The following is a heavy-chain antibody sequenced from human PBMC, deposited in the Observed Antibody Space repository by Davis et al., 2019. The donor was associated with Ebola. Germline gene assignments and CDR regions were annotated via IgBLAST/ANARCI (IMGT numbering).Heavy chain of an antibody. CDR1: GGSMTSYY. J-gene: IGHJ4*02. V-gene: IGHV4-39*01. CDR3: ARLISTYSSTWWDY. CDR2: IYYSGST. D-gene: IGHD6-13*01. Sequence: MPSETLSLTCTVSGGSMTSYYWGWIRQPPGKGLEWIGSIYYSGSTYYNPSLKSRVTISVDTSKNQFSLKLSSVAAADTALYYCARLISTYSSTWWDYWGQGTLVTVSS.